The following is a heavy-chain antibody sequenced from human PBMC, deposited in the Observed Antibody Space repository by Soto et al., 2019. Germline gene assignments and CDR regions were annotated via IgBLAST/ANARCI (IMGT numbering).Heavy chain of an antibody. J-gene: IGHJ4*02. CDR1: GGSIRSGDYY. CDR2: IDYSGKT. CDR3: ARELTGYCYGGGGVY. V-gene: IGHV4-30-4*01. D-gene: IGHD5-18*01. Sequence: QVQLQESGPGLVKPSQTLSLTCTVSGGSIRSGDYYWSWIRQPPGKGLVWIGYIDYSGKTYYNPSLKNRLTVSIATSRNQFSLGLNAVTAADTGVYYCARELTGYCYGGGGVYWGEGTLATVSS.